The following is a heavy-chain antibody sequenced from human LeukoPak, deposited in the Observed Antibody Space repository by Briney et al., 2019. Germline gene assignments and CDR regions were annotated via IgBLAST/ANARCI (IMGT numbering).Heavy chain of an antibody. CDR1: GFTFSSYS. CDR2: ISSSSSYI. V-gene: IGHV3-21*01. J-gene: IGHJ4*02. Sequence: PGGSLRLSCAASGFTFSSYSMNWVRQAPGKGLEWVSSISSSSSYIYYADSVKGRFTISRDDAKNSLYLQVNSLRAEDTAVYYCAKDMYYDSSGYGDYWGQGTLVTVSS. D-gene: IGHD3-22*01. CDR3: AKDMYYDSSGYGDY.